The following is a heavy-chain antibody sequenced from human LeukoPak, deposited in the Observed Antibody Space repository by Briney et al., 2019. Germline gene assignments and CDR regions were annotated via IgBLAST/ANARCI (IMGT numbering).Heavy chain of an antibody. CDR3: AREFYPSLYDSSGPFDS. CDR2: ISFDGSQK. CDR1: GFTFSNYG. V-gene: IGHV3-30*02. Sequence: PGGSLRLSCAASGFTFSNYGMHWVRQAPGKGLEWVALISFDGSQKYYADSVKGRFTISRDNSKNTLYLQMNSLRAEDTAVYYCAREFYPSLYDSSGPFDSWGQGTLVTVSS. D-gene: IGHD3-22*01. J-gene: IGHJ4*02.